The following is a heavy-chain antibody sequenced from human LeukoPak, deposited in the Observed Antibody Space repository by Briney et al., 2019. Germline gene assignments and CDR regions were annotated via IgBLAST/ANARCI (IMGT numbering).Heavy chain of an antibody. J-gene: IGHJ6*04. CDR1: GYSFTSYW. D-gene: IGHD4-17*01. Sequence: GESPKISCKGSGYSFTSYWIGWVRQMPGKGLEWMGIIYPGDSDTRYSPSFQGQVSISADKSISTAYLQWNSLKASDTAMYYCARQGAVTSSYYYGMDVWGKGTTVTVSS. CDR3: ARQGAVTSSYYYGMDV. CDR2: IYPGDSDT. V-gene: IGHV5-51*01.